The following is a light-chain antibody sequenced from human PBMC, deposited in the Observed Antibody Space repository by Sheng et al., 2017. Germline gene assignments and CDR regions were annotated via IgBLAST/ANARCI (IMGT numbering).Light chain of an antibody. CDR3: QQYNNWPVT. V-gene: IGKV3-15*01. CDR1: QSVSSSN. J-gene: IGKJ4*01. CDR2: AAS. Sequence: EIVLTQSPGTLSLSPGERATLSCRASQSVSSSNLAWYQQKPGQAPRLLIYAASTRATGVPTRFSGSGSGTEFTLTISSLQSEDFAVYYCQQYNNWPVTFGGGTKVEIK.